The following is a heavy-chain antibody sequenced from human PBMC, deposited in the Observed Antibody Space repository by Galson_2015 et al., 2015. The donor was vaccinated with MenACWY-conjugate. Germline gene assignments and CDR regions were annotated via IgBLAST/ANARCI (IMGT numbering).Heavy chain of an antibody. CDR3: TAPYGDYEFDY. CDR1: GFTFSNAW. D-gene: IGHD4-17*01. CDR2: IKSKTDGGTT. V-gene: IGHV3-15*07. Sequence: SLRLSCAASGFTFSNAWMNWVRQAPGKGLEWVGRIKSKTDGGTTDYAAPVKGRFTISRDDSKNTLYLHMNSLKTEDTAVYYCTAPYGDYEFDYWGQGTLVTVSS. J-gene: IGHJ4*02.